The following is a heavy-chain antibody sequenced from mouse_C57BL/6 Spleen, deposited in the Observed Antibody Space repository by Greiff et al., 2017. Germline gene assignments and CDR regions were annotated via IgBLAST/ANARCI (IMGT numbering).Heavy chain of an antibody. CDR2: IYPGSGST. D-gene: IGHD1-1*01. CDR3: ARDHYGSSYGFAY. CDR1: GYTFTSYW. J-gene: IGHJ3*01. Sequence: VKLQQPGAELVKPGASVKMSCKASGYTFTSYWITWVKQRPGQGLEWIGDIYPGSGSTNYNEKFKGKATLTVDTSSSTAYMQLRSLKSEDSAVYYCARDHYGSSYGFAYWGQGTLVTVSA. V-gene: IGHV1-55*01.